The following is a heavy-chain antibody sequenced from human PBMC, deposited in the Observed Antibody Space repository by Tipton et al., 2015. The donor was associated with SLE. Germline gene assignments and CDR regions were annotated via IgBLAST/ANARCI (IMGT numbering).Heavy chain of an antibody. J-gene: IGHJ4*02. Sequence: TLSLTCAVYGGSFSGYYWSWIRQPPGKGLEWIGGINHSGSTNYNPSLKSRVTISVDTSKNQFSLKLSSVTAADTAVYYCARIFYYGSGSPLDYWGQGTLVTVSS. CDR1: GGSFSGYY. CDR2: INHSGST. V-gene: IGHV4-34*01. D-gene: IGHD3-10*01. CDR3: ARIFYYGSGSPLDY.